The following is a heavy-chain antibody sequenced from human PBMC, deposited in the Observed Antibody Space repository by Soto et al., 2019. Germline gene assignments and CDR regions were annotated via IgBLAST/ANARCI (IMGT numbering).Heavy chain of an antibody. CDR2: TSNDGKKF. J-gene: IGHJ5*02. CDR3: AKAGEVFGLAVFASPDS. CDR1: GFSLSNYA. V-gene: IGHV3-30*18. Sequence: PGGSLRLSCEVSGFSLSNYAIHWVRQAPGKGLEWVAVTSNDGKKFSYADSVRGRFTVSRDNPKNTVSLEMNSLRSDDTGIYFCAKAGEVFGLAVFASPDSWGQGVPVTVSS. D-gene: IGHD3-3*01.